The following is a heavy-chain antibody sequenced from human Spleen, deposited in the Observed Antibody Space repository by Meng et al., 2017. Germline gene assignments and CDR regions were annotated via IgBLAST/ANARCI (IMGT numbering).Heavy chain of an antibody. V-gene: IGHV1-69*05. D-gene: IGHD3-10*01. CDR2: IIPIFGTA. CDR1: GYNFPDYY. CDR3: ARRIFGDASDI. J-gene: IGHJ3*02. Sequence: SVKVSCKASGYNFPDYYIHWVRRAPGQGLEWMGGIIPIFGTANYAQKFQGRVTITTDESTSTAYMELSSLRSEDTAVYYCARRIFGDASDIWGQGTMVTVSS.